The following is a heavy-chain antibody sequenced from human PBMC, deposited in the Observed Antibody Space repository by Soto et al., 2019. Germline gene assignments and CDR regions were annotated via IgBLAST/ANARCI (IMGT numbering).Heavy chain of an antibody. CDR2: ISAYNGNT. CDR1: GYTFTSYC. CDR3: ARVHGDYVTGYYTDV. D-gene: IGHD4-17*01. V-gene: IGHV1-18*01. Sequence: ASVKVSCNASGYTFTSYCISWVRQAPGQGLEWMGWISAYNGNTNYAQKLQGRVTMTTDTSTSTAYMELRSLRSDDTAVYYCARVHGDYVTGYYTDVWGKGTTVTVSS. J-gene: IGHJ6*03.